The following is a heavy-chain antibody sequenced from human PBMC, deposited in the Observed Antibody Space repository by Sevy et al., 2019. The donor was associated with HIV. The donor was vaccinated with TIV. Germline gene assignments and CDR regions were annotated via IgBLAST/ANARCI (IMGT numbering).Heavy chain of an antibody. CDR1: GYLFIGYY. CDR3: AKIGNGTPRALDI. D-gene: IGHD1-26*01. J-gene: IGHJ3*02. Sequence: ASVKVSCKASGYLFIGYYIHWVRQAPGQGLEWMGWINPNSGGTDFAQKFQGRVTLTTDTSISTAYMGLNRLISDDTAMYYCAKIGNGTPRALDIWGQGTMVTVSS. V-gene: IGHV1-2*02. CDR2: INPNSGGT.